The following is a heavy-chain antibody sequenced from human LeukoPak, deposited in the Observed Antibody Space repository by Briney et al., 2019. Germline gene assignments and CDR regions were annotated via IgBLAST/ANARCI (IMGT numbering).Heavy chain of an antibody. CDR3: AKSGYNRFDY. CDR1: GFTFSSSA. D-gene: IGHD5-24*01. CDR2: ISGSDSST. J-gene: IGHJ4*02. V-gene: IGHV3-23*01. Sequence: QPGGSLRLSCAASGFTFSSSAMSWVRQAPGKGLEWVSTISGSDSSTYYADSVKGRFTISRANSKNTLYLQMNSLRADDTAVYYCAKSGYNRFDYWGQGTLVTVSS.